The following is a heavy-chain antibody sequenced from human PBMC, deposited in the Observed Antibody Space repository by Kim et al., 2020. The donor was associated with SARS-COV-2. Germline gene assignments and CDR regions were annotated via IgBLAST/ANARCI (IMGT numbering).Heavy chain of an antibody. Sequence: GGSLRLSCAASGFTFSSYGMHWVRQAPGKGLEWVAVIWYDGSKKYYADSVKGRFTISRDNSKNTLHLQMNSLRAEETAVYYCAREGSYFDYWGQGTLVTVSS. V-gene: IGHV3-33*01. D-gene: IGHD3-10*01. CDR2: IWYDGSKK. CDR1: GFTFSSYG. CDR3: AREGSYFDY. J-gene: IGHJ4*02.